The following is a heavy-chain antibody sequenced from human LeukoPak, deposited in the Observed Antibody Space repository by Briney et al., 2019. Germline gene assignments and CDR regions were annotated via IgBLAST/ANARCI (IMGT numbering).Heavy chain of an antibody. CDR2: IYYSGST. D-gene: IGHD2-21*01. V-gene: IGHV4-39*07. J-gene: IGHJ3*02. Sequence: SETLSLTCTVSGGSISSSSYYWGWIRQPPGKGLEWIGSIYYSGSTYYNPSLKSRVTISVDTSKNQFSLKLSSVTAADTAVYYCARDNSPAGSLNRDAFDIWGQGTMVTVSS. CDR3: ARDNSPAGSLNRDAFDI. CDR1: GGSISSSSYY.